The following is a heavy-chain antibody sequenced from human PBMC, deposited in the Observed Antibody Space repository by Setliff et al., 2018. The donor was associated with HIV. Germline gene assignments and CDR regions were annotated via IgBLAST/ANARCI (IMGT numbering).Heavy chain of an antibody. D-gene: IGHD3-3*01. V-gene: IGHV4-39*01. CDR1: GGSISSSSYY. J-gene: IGHJ4*02. Sequence: SETLSLTCTVSGGSISSSSYYWGWIRQPPGKGLEWIGSIYYSGGTYYNPSLKSRVTISVDTSKNQFSLKLSSVTAADTAVYYCARPSFGVGGGSIFDYWGQGILVTVSS. CDR3: ARPSFGVGGGSIFDY. CDR2: IYYSGGT.